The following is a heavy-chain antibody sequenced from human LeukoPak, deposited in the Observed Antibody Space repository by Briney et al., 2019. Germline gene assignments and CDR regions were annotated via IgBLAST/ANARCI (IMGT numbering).Heavy chain of an antibody. CDR2: INPNSGGT. Sequence: ASVKVSCKASGYTFTGYYMHWVRQAPGQGLEWMGWINPNSGGTNYAQKFQGRVTMTRGTSISTAYMELSRLRSDDTAVYYCARDPRSYGYIDYWGQGTLVTVSS. D-gene: IGHD5-18*01. V-gene: IGHV1-2*02. CDR3: ARDPRSYGYIDY. J-gene: IGHJ4*02. CDR1: GYTFTGYY.